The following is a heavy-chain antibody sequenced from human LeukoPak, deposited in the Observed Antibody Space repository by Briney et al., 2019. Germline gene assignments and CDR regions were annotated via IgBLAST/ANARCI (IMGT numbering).Heavy chain of an antibody. D-gene: IGHD6-6*01. CDR1: GGSFSGYY. V-gene: IGHV4-34*01. J-gene: IGHJ4*02. Sequence: PSETLSLTCAVYGGSFSGYYWSWIRQPPGKGLEWIGEINHSGSTNYNPSLTSRVTISVDTSKNQFSLKLSSVTAADTAVYYRARGKSSIAARRTIFDYWGQGTLVTVSS. CDR3: ARGKSSIAARRTIFDY. CDR2: INHSGST.